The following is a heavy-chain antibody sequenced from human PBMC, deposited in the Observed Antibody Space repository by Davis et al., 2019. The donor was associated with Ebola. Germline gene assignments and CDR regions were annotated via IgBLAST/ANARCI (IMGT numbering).Heavy chain of an antibody. CDR3: ARDSASITIFWT. V-gene: IGHV3-7*01. CDR1: GFTFSSYS. Sequence: GSLRLSCAASGFTFSSYSMSWVRQAPGKGLEWVANIKQDGSEKYYVDSVKGRFTISRDNAKNSLYLQMNSLRAEDTAVYYCARDSASITIFWTRGQGTLVTVSS. CDR2: IKQDGSEK. D-gene: IGHD3-9*01. J-gene: IGHJ4*02.